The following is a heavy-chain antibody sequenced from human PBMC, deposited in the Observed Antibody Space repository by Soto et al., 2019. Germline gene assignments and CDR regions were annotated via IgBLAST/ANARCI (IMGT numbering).Heavy chain of an antibody. CDR2: ISYDAKSK. D-gene: IGHD2-8*02. J-gene: IGHJ4*02. V-gene: IGHV3-30*03. CDR3: ARGLLAAGPFDS. Sequence: VGSLRLSCAASGFTFNTYGMHWVRQAPGKGLEWVAVISYDAKSKLYVDSVRGRFTISRDNSKNTLFLQMDSLRPEDTALYYCARGLLAAGPFDSWGQGTLVTVSS. CDR1: GFTFNTYG.